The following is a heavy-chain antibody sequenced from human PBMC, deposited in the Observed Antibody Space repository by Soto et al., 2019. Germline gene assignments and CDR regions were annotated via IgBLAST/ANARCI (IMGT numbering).Heavy chain of an antibody. CDR3: AKGEVRGIIPSYFDY. V-gene: IGHV3-30*18. D-gene: IGHD3-10*01. J-gene: IGHJ4*02. Sequence: GGSLRLSCAGSGFTFRWFGMNWVRQAPGKGLEWVARISNDGSNEYYVGSVKGRFTISRDNSKNTLYLQMDSLRAEDTAVYYCAKGEVRGIIPSYFDYWGLGTLVTVSS. CDR2: ISNDGSNE. CDR1: GFTFRWFG.